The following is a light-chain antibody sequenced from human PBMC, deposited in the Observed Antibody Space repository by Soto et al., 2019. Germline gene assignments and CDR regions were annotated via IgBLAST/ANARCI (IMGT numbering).Light chain of an antibody. CDR3: CSYAGRYTLL. CDR2: DVS. V-gene: IGLV2-11*01. J-gene: IGLJ3*02. CDR1: SSNVGGYNF. Sequence: QSVLTQPRSVSGSPGQSVTISCTGTSSNVGGYNFVSWYQQHPGTAPKLMIYDVSNRPSGVPARFSGSKSGNTASLTISGLQAEDEADYYCCSYAGRYTLLFGGGTKLTV.